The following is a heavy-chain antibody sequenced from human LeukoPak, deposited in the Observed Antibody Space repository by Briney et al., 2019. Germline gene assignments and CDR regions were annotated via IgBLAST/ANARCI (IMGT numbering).Heavy chain of an antibody. V-gene: IGHV3-23*01. D-gene: IGHD3-22*01. CDR3: AKGPITMIVVVPKPIDY. CDR1: GFTFSSYA. J-gene: IGHJ4*02. Sequence: GGSLRLSCAASGFTFSSYAMSWVRQAPGRGLEWVSAISGSGGSTYYADSVKGRFTISRDNSKNTLYLQMNSLRAEDTAVYYCAKGPITMIVVVPKPIDYWGQGTLVTVSS. CDR2: ISGSGGST.